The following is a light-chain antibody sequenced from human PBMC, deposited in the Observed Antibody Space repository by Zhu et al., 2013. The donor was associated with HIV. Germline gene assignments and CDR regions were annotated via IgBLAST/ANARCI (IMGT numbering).Light chain of an antibody. CDR2: GAS. Sequence: DIQMTQSPSSLSASVGDRVTITCRASQSISSYLNWYQQKPGKAPKLLIYGASSLQSGVPSGFSGSGSGTDFTLTISSLQPEDFATYYCQQSYSTPLTFGGGTKVEI. V-gene: IGKV1-39*01. CDR1: QSISSY. CDR3: QQSYSTPLT. J-gene: IGKJ4*01.